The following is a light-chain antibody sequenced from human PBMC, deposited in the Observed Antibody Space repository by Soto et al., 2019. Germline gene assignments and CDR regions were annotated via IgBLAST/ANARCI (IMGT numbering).Light chain of an antibody. V-gene: IGLV1-44*01. CDR2: SDN. Sequence: QSVLTQPPSASGTPGQRVTISCSGSNSNIGSNTVNWYHQLPGTAPKLLIYSDNQRPSGVPDRFSGSKSGTSASRAISGLPSEDEADYYCAAWDDSLNGAVFGGGTQLTVL. J-gene: IGLJ7*01. CDR1: NSNIGSNT. CDR3: AAWDDSLNGAV.